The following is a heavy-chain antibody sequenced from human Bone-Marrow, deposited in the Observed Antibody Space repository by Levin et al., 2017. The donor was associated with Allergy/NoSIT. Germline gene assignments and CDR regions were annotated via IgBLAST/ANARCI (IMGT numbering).Heavy chain of an antibody. J-gene: IGHJ4*02. D-gene: IGHD3-10*01. CDR2: IYSGGST. CDR3: ARGWFGELLSH. CDR1: GFTVSSNY. V-gene: IGHV3-53*01. Sequence: GESLKISCAASGFTVSSNYMSWVRQAPGKGPEWVSVIYSGGSTYYADSVQGRFTISRDNSKNTLYLQVNSMRAEDTAVYYCARGWFGELLSHWGQGTLVTVSS.